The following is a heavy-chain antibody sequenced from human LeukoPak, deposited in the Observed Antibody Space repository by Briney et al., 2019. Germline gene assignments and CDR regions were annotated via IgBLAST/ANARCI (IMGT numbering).Heavy chain of an antibody. D-gene: IGHD4-17*01. J-gene: IGHJ4*02. V-gene: IGHV3-7*01. Sequence: GGSLRLSCAASGFTVSGTYMSWVRQAPGKGLEWVANIKQDGGQIYYLDSVKGRFTVSRDNAKNSLYLQMNSLRAEDTAVYYCARLGARQMLEYWGQGTLVTVSS. CDR3: ARLGARQMLEY. CDR2: IKQDGGQI. CDR1: GFTVSGTY.